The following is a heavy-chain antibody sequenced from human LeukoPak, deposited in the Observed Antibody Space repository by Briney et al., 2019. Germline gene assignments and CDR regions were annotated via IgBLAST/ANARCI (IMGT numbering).Heavy chain of an antibody. Sequence: ASVKVSCKASGYAFTKYAMNWLRQAPGQRPEWMGWISTGTGNPTYAQGFTGRFVFSLDTSVSTAYLEITSLKAEDTAVYYCTRDFYNSGSSLLDYWGQGTLVTVSS. CDR1: GYAFTKYA. CDR2: ISTGTGNP. D-gene: IGHD3-10*01. V-gene: IGHV7-4-1*02. CDR3: TRDFYNSGSSLLDY. J-gene: IGHJ4*02.